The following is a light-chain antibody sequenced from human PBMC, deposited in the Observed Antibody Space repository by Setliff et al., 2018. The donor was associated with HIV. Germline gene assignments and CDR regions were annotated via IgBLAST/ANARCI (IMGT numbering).Light chain of an antibody. J-gene: IGLJ1*01. CDR2: EVT. Sequence: SALTQPASVSGSPGQSITISCTGTSSDVGNYNLVSWYQQHPGKAPKLMVYEVTKRPSGVSNRFSGSKSGNTASLTISGLQAEDEADYYCSSYTTSNTYVFGTGTKGTV. CDR3: SSYTTSNTYV. CDR1: SSDVGNYNL. V-gene: IGLV2-14*02.